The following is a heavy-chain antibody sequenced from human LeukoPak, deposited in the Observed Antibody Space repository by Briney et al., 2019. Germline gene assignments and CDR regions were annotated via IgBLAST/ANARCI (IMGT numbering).Heavy chain of an antibody. J-gene: IGHJ6*02. CDR2: IYTSGST. Sequence: SETLSLTCTVSGGSISIYYWSWIRQPAGKGLEWIGRIYTSGSTNYNPSLKSRVTMSVDTSKNQFSLKLSSVTAADTAVYYCALGRQLNYYYYGMDVWGQGTTVTVSS. CDR1: GGSISIYY. D-gene: IGHD1-26*01. V-gene: IGHV4-4*07. CDR3: ALGRQLNYYYYGMDV.